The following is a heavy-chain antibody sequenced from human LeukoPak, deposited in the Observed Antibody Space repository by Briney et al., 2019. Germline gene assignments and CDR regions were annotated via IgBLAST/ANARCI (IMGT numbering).Heavy chain of an antibody. V-gene: IGHV3-30*02. CDR1: GFTFSSYG. CDR2: IRYDGSNK. J-gene: IGHJ4*02. Sequence: GGSLRLSCAASGFTFSSYGMHWVRQAPGKGLEWVAFIRYDGSNKYYADSVKGRFTIFRDNSKNTLYLQMNSLRAEDTAVYHCANGGYCSSTSCYPFPLPPDYWGQGTLVTVSS. D-gene: IGHD2-2*01. CDR3: ANGGYCSSTSCYPFPLPPDY.